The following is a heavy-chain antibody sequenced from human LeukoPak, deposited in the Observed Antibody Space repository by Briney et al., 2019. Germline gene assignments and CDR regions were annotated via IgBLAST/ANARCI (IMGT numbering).Heavy chain of an antibody. Sequence: ASVKVSCKASGYTFTSYGISWVRQAPGQGLEWMGWISAYNGNTNYAQKLQGRVTMTTDTSTSTAYMELRSLRSDDTAVYYCARDRREYIAAAGPPDFDYWGQGTLVTVSS. V-gene: IGHV1-18*01. D-gene: IGHD6-13*01. CDR1: GYTFTSYG. J-gene: IGHJ4*02. CDR2: ISAYNGNT. CDR3: ARDRREYIAAAGPPDFDY.